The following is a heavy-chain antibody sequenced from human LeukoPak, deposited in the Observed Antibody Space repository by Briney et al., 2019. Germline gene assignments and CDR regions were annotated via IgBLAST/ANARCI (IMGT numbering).Heavy chain of an antibody. Sequence: ASVKVSCKASGYTFTGYYIHWVRQAPGQGLEWMGWINPNSGDTNFAQTFQGRVTMTRDASISTAYMELSRLRSDDTAVYYCARKLAVVTFDYWGQGTLVTVSS. CDR1: GYTFTGYY. J-gene: IGHJ4*02. CDR3: ARKLAVVTFDY. D-gene: IGHD5-18*01. CDR2: INPNSGDT. V-gene: IGHV1-2*02.